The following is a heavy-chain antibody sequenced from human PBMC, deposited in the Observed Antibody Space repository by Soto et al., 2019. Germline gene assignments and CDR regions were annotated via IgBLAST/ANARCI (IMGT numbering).Heavy chain of an antibody. CDR3: ASQYYDFSSGALDF. V-gene: IGHV4-30-4*01. CDR2: IHDTATT. Sequence: QVQLQESGPGLVKPSQTLSLTCTVSGGSISSDDYYWSWIRQPPGKGLEWIGDIHDTATTSYNPSLKSRLTLSIATSKNQFSLTLRSVTAADTAVYFCASQYYDFSSGALDFWGQGIPVTVSS. CDR1: GGSISSDDYY. D-gene: IGHD3-3*01. J-gene: IGHJ4*02.